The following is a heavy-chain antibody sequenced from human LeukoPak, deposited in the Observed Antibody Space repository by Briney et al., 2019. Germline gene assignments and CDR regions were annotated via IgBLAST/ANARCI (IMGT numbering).Heavy chain of an antibody. V-gene: IGHV3-20*04. CDR2: ILWSGGST. J-gene: IGHJ6*03. Sequence: PGGSLRLSCEASGFTFDDYGMSWVRQAPGKGLEWVSGILWSGGSTGYAGSVKGRFTISRDNSKNTLYLQMNSLRAEDTAVYYCAKVTGPLWFGESNYYYYYMDVWGKGTTVTISS. CDR1: GFTFDDYG. D-gene: IGHD3-10*01. CDR3: AKVTGPLWFGESNYYYYYMDV.